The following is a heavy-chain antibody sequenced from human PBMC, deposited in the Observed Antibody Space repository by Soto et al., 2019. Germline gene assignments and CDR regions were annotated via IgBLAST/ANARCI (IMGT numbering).Heavy chain of an antibody. CDR1: GFTFSSYA. J-gene: IGHJ4*02. Sequence: VQLLESGGGLVQPGGSLRLSCAASGFTFSSYAFYWVRQAPGKGLECVSAISAASNTYYADSVKGRFTISRDNSRNTLYLQMNTLRAEDTAIYYCAKRGDTSRLNWAFFDSWGQGTLVTVSS. CDR2: ISAASNT. V-gene: IGHV3-23*01. D-gene: IGHD6-13*01. CDR3: AKRGDTSRLNWAFFDS.